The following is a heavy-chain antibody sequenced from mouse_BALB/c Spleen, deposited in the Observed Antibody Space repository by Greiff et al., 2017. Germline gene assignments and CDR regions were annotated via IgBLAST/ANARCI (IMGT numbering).Heavy chain of an antibody. D-gene: IGHD1-1*01. CDR2: IYPGNSDT. Sequence: VQLQQSGTVLARPGASVKMSCKASGYTFTSYWMHWVKQRPGQGLEWIGAIYPGNSDTSYNQKFKGKAKLTAVTSTSTAYMELSSLTNEDSAVYYCTITTVGATESPDWGQGTTLTVSS. V-gene: IGHV1-5*01. CDR1: GYTFTSYW. CDR3: TITTVGATESPD. J-gene: IGHJ2*01.